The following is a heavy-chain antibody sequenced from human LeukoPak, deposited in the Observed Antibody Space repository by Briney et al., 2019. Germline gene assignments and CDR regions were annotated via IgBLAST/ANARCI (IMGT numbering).Heavy chain of an antibody. CDR3: ARGGFIVYGMDV. CDR2: ISSSSSYM. D-gene: IGHD1-26*01. CDR1: GFTFSSCS. V-gene: IGHV3-21*01. J-gene: IGHJ6*02. Sequence: GGSLRLSCAASGFTFSSCSMNWVRRAPGKGLEWVSSISSSSSYMYYTDSVKGRFTISRDNSKNTLYLQMNSLRAEDTAVYYCARGGFIVYGMDVWGQGTTVTVSS.